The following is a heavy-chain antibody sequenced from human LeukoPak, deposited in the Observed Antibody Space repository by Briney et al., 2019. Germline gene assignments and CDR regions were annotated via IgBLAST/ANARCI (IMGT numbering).Heavy chain of an antibody. D-gene: IGHD2-15*01. J-gene: IGHJ4*02. CDR1: GFTVSSYS. CDR2: ISSSSSYT. CDR3: ARAGEVVVAATDY. V-gene: IGHV3-21*05. Sequence: GGSLRLSCAASGFTVSSYSMNWVRPAPGKGLEWVSYISSSSSYTNYADSVKGRFAISRDNAKNSLYLQMNSLRAEDTAVYYCARAGEVVVAATDYWGQGTLVTVSS.